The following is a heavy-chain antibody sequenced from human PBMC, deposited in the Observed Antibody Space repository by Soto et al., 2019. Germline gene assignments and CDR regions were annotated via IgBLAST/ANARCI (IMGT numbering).Heavy chain of an antibody. CDR1: GGFIEFYY. J-gene: IGHJ4*02. Sequence: PSETLSLTCTVSGGFIEFYYWSWIRQAPGEGLEWIWCSYYSGTTTYNPSFKSRVSISIDTSKTQFSLRLRSVTAADSAVYYCARRKNWSNRFGTWGQGELVTVSS. CDR3: ARRKNWSNRFGT. CDR2: SYYSGTT. D-gene: IGHD1-1*01. V-gene: IGHV4-59*08.